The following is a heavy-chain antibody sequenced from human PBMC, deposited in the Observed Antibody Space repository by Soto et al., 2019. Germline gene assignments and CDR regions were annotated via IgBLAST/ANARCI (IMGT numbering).Heavy chain of an antibody. Sequence: GGSLRLSCAASGFTFSAHWMHWVRQAPGKGLVWVSFISSSGSYIYYADSVKGRFTVSRDSAKNSLYLQMNSLRAEDTALYYCARLNDFWSGYPLDYWGQGTLVTVSS. CDR1: GFTFSAHW. D-gene: IGHD3-3*01. J-gene: IGHJ4*02. V-gene: IGHV3-21*01. CDR3: ARLNDFWSGYPLDY. CDR2: ISSSGSYI.